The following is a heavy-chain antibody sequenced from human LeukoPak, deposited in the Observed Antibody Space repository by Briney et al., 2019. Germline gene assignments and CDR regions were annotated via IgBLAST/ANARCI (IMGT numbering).Heavy chain of an antibody. V-gene: IGHV4-59*12. CDR3: ARDSWGFLEPTGYFDY. Sequence: PSETLSLTCTVSGGSISGYYWSWVRQPPGKGLEWIGYIYHSGSTYYNPSLKSRVTISVDRSKNQFSLKLSSVTAADTAVYYCARDSWGFLEPTGYFDYWGQGTLVTVSS. D-gene: IGHD1-1*01. J-gene: IGHJ4*03. CDR2: IYHSGST. CDR1: GGSISGYY.